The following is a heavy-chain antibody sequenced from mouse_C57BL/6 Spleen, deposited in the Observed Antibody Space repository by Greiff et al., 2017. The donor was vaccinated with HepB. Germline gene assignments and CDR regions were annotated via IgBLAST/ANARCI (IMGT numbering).Heavy chain of an antibody. J-gene: IGHJ2*01. CDR1: GYTFTDYE. CDR3: TREFHFDY. CDR2: IDPETGGT. Sequence: VKLQESGAELVRPGASVTLSCKASGYTFTDYEMHWVKQTPVHGLEWIGAIDPETGGTAYNQKFKGKAILTADKSSSTAYMELRSLTSEDSAVYYCTREFHFDYWGQGTTLTVSS. V-gene: IGHV1-15*01.